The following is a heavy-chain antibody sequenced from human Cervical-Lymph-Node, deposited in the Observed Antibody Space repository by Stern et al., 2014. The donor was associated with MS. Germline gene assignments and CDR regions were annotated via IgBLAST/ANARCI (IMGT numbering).Heavy chain of an antibody. CDR3: ARIFGNFFDN. D-gene: IGHD3-10*01. J-gene: IGHJ4*02. V-gene: IGHV3-21*01. Sequence: EDQLVESVGGLVKPGGSLRLSCAASGFTFSNHGMNWVRLAPGKGLEWVASTTKSDTYTHYADSVRGRFTIARDNAKNSLYLQMNSLRAEDTAVYYCARIFGNFFDNWGQGTLVTVSS. CDR1: GFTFSNHG. CDR2: TTKSDTYT.